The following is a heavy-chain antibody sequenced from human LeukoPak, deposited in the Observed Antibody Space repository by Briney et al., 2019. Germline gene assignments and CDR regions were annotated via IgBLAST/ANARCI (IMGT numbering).Heavy chain of an antibody. Sequence: SETLSLTCTVSGGSISGYYWSWIRQPPGKGLEWIGYIYYSGSTNYNPSLKSRVTISVDTSKNQFSLKLSSVTAADTAVYYCAGTYYYGSGSLSWFDPWGQGTLVTVSS. J-gene: IGHJ5*02. CDR2: IYYSGST. CDR3: AGTYYYGSGSLSWFDP. D-gene: IGHD3-10*01. V-gene: IGHV4-59*01. CDR1: GGSISGYY.